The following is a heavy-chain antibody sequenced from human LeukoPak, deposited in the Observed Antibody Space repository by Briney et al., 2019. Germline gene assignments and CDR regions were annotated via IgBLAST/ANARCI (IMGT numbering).Heavy chain of an antibody. CDR2: IRNKANDYTT. V-gene: IGHV3-72*01. CDR3: VRTYSSSWDFTFFDF. D-gene: IGHD6-13*01. J-gene: IGHJ4*02. CDR1: GFTFSSYA. Sequence: GGSLRLSCAASGFTFSSYAMSWVRQAPGKGLEWVGRIRNKANDYTTEYAASVKGRFTISRDDSTNSLYLQMSGLKTEDTAVYFCVRTYSSSWDFTFFDFWGQGTLVTVSS.